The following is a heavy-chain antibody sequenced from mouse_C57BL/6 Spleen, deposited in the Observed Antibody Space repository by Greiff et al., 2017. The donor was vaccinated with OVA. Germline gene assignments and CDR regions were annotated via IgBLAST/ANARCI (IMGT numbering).Heavy chain of an antibody. V-gene: IGHV1-39*01. CDR1: GYSFTDYN. CDR2: INPNYGTT. CDR3: AREDFGTTVVASPYYFDD. J-gene: IGHJ2*01. Sequence: VQLQQSGPELVKPGASVKISCKASGYSFTDYNMNWVKQSNGKSLEWIGVINPNYGTTSYNQKFKGKATLTVDQSSSTAYMQLNSLTSEDTAVYYCAREDFGTTVVASPYYFDDWGKGTTLTVSS. D-gene: IGHD1-1*01.